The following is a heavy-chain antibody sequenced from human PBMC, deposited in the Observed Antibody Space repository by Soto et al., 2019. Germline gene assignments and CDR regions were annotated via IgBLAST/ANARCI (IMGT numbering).Heavy chain of an antibody. CDR2: LFPVHPHP. CDR1: GYRFNSYW. J-gene: IGHJ5*02. V-gene: IGHV5-51*01. CDR3: AIKDTTRYFNWFDP. D-gene: IGHD1-1*01. Sequence: GEYVKISCRTSGYRFNSYWIAWVSQMPGKLLGCMGILFPVHPHPRHLPSFLGQVTISAHGSTTTVFLQCASLKASHPPVYFCAIKDTTRYFNWFDPWGQGTRVTVS.